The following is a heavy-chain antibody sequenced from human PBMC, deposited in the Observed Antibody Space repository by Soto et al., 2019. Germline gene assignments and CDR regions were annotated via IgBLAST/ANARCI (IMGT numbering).Heavy chain of an antibody. J-gene: IGHJ4*02. V-gene: IGHV3-23*01. Sequence: EVQLLESGGGLVQPGGSLRLSCAASGFTFSSYGMSWVGQAPGKGLEWVSSITSSGGSTYYADSVKGRFTISRDNSKNTLYLQMNSLRAEDTAVYYCAKVGITGTKYFEYWGQGTLVTVSS. CDR2: ITSSGGST. CDR1: GFTFSSYG. CDR3: AKVGITGTKYFEY. D-gene: IGHD1-20*01.